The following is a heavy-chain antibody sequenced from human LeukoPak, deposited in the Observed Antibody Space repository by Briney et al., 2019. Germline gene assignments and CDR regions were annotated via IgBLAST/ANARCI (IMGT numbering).Heavy chain of an antibody. J-gene: IGHJ6*02. Sequence: VASVKVSCKASGYTFTSYAMNWVRQAPGQGLEWVGGIIPIFGTAHYAQKFQGRVTITADESTRTGYMELSSLRSEDTAVYYCARARNRNYYFHGVDVWGQGTTVTVSS. CDR1: GYTFTSYA. V-gene: IGHV1-69*13. CDR3: ARARNRNYYFHGVDV. D-gene: IGHD4-11*01. CDR2: IIPIFGTA.